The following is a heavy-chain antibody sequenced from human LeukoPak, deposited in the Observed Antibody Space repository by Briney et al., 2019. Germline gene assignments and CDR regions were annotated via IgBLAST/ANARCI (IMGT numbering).Heavy chain of an antibody. J-gene: IGHJ4*02. V-gene: IGHV3-48*03. CDR3: ARGTPTTRDFDY. Sequence: PGGSLRLSCAASEFSFSSFEMHWVRQAPGKGLEWLSYISTSGSTKYYADSVKGRFTISRDNAKNSPLLQMNSLRAEDTAVYYCARGTPTTRDFDYWGQGTLVTVSS. CDR2: ISTSGSTK. CDR1: EFSFSSFE. D-gene: IGHD4-11*01.